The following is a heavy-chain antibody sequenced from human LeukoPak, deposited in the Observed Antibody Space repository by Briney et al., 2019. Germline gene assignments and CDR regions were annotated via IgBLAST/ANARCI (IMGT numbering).Heavy chain of an antibody. V-gene: IGHV3-30*18. J-gene: IGHJ6*02. CDR2: ISHDGNNK. D-gene: IGHD6-13*01. Sequence: GGSLRLSCAASGITFSSYGMYWVRQAPGKVLEWVAVISHDGNNKYYADSVKCRFTISRDNSKNTLYLQMNSLRAEDTAVYYCANAGRDSSSTISCGMDVWGQGTTVTVSS. CDR3: ANAGRDSSSTISCGMDV. CDR1: GITFSSYG.